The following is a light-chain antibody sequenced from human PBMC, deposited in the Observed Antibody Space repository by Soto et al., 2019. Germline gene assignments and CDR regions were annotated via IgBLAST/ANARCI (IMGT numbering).Light chain of an antibody. CDR3: QQRYNWPRT. Sequence: EIVLTQSPATLSLSRGERATLSCRASQSINIYLAWYQQRPGQAPRLLIYNAFNRATDIPGRFSGSGSGTDFTLTISSLEPEDFAIYYCQQRYNWPRTFGQGTKVEIK. J-gene: IGKJ1*01. V-gene: IGKV3-11*01. CDR2: NAF. CDR1: QSINIY.